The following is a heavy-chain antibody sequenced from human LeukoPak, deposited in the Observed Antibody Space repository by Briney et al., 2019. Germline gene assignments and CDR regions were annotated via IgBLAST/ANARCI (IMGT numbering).Heavy chain of an antibody. J-gene: IGHJ1*01. CDR3: ARDRRRYYDSSGYRYFQH. CDR1: GYTFTGYY. CDR2: INPNSGGT. V-gene: IGHV1-2*02. Sequence: ASVKVSCKASGYTFTGYYMHWVRQAPGQGLEWMGWINPNSGGTNYAQKFLGRVTMTRDTSISTAYMELSRLRSDDTAVYYCARDRRRYYDSSGYRYFQHWGQGTLVTVSS. D-gene: IGHD3-22*01.